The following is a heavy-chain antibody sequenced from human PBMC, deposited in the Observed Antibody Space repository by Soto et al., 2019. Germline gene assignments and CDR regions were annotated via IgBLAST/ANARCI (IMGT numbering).Heavy chain of an antibody. J-gene: IGHJ4*02. CDR3: AKYRMRLLGYSRNDY. Sequence: GGSLRLSCAASGFIFDDYAMHWVRQAPGKGLEWVSGISWNSGSIGYADSVKGRFTISRDNAKNSLYLQMNSLRAEDTALYYCAKYRMRLLGYSRNDYWGQGTLVTVSS. CDR1: GFIFDDYA. D-gene: IGHD6-13*01. V-gene: IGHV3-9*01. CDR2: ISWNSGSI.